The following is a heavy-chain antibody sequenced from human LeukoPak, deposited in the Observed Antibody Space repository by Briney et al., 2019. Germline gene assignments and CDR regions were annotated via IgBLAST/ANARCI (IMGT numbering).Heavy chain of an antibody. V-gene: IGHV4-34*01. J-gene: IGHJ3*02. D-gene: IGHD2-2*01. CDR2: INHSGST. CDR1: GGSFSGYY. CDR3: ASAMMVSDVFDT. Sequence: SETLSLTCAVYGGSFSGYYWSWIRQPPGKGLEWIGEINHSGSTNYNPSLKSRVTMSVDTSKNQFSLKLSSVTAADTAVYFCASAMMVSDVFDTWGQGTMVTVSS.